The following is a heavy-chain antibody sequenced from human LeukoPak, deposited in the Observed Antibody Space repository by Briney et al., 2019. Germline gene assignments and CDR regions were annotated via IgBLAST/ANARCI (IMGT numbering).Heavy chain of an antibody. J-gene: IGHJ5*02. Sequence: ASVKVSCKASGYTFTSYDIHWVRQATGQGLEWMGIINPSGGSTSYAQKFQGRVTVTRDTSTSTVYMELSSLRSEDTAVYYCARIAAAGTRGYGWFDPWGQGTLVTVSS. V-gene: IGHV1-46*01. D-gene: IGHD6-13*01. CDR2: INPSGGST. CDR3: ARIAAAGTRGYGWFDP. CDR1: GYTFTSYD.